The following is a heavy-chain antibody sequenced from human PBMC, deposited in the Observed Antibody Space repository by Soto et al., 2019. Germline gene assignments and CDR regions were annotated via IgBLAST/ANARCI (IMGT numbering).Heavy chain of an antibody. J-gene: IGHJ6*02. CDR3: PATFTHLYHVLGNMNV. V-gene: IGHV3-30-3*01. CDR1: GFTFSSYA. CDR2: ISYDGSNK. D-gene: IGHD2-2*02. Sequence: QVQLVESGGGVVQPGRSLRLSGAASGFTFSSYAMHWVRQAPGKGLEWVAVISYDGSNKYYADSVKGRFTNSRDNSKNTNYLHTTHRRTEDTANYYCPATFTHLYHVLGNMNVWTQGTTITVSS.